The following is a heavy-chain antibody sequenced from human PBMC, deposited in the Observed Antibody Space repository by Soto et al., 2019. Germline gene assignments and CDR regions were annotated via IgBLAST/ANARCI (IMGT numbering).Heavy chain of an antibody. CDR1: GYTFTSYA. CDR3: ARDPAGGAGYDYVWGIYSSNDINV. D-gene: IGHD3-16*01. J-gene: IGHJ6*02. Sequence: QVQLVQSGAEVKKPGASVKVSCKASGYTFTSYAMHWVLQAPGQRLEWMGWINAGNGNTKYSQKFQGRVTITRDTAWSTADMELRSMRSEDTDMYYFARDPAGGAGYDYVWGIYSSNDINVWGQGPTVTVSS. V-gene: IGHV1-3*01. CDR2: INAGNGNT.